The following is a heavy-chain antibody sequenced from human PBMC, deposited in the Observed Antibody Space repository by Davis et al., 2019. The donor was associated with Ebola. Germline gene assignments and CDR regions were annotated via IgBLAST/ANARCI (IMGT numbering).Heavy chain of an antibody. Sequence: GSLRLSCAPSGFTFSNYAMTWVRQAPGKGLDWVSTISDSGATTYYADSVKGRFTISRDNSKNTVHLQMNSLRAEDTAVYYCAKGLVVHSIYYGLDVWGQGTTVTVSS. CDR1: GFTFSNYA. CDR3: AKGLVVHSIYYGLDV. V-gene: IGHV3-23*01. J-gene: IGHJ6*02. D-gene: IGHD2-15*01. CDR2: ISDSGATT.